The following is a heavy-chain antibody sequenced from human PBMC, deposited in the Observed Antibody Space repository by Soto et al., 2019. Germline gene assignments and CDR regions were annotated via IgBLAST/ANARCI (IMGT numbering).Heavy chain of an antibody. V-gene: IGHV3-15*07. CDR3: TTCSGGSCYLFDY. CDR2: IKSKTDGGTT. Sequence: EVQLVESGGGLVKPGGSLRLSCAASGFTFSNAWMNWVRQAPGKGLEWVGRIKSKTDGGTTDYAAPVKGRITISRDDSKNTLYLQMNSLKTEDTAVYYCTTCSGGSCYLFDYWGQGTLVTVSS. D-gene: IGHD2-15*01. CDR1: GFTFSNAW. J-gene: IGHJ4*02.